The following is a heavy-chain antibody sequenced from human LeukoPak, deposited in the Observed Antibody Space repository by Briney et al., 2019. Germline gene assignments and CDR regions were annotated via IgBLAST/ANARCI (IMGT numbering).Heavy chain of an antibody. CDR1: GGTFSSYA. J-gene: IGHJ6*03. Sequence: GASVKVSCTASGGTFSSYAISWVRQAPGQGLEWMGGIIPIFGTANYAQKFQGRVTITADESTSTAYMELSSLRSEDTAVYYCARDNYYGSGSYYHYYYYMDVWGKGTTVTISS. CDR2: IIPIFGTA. V-gene: IGHV1-69*13. D-gene: IGHD3-10*01. CDR3: ARDNYYGSGSYYHYYYYMDV.